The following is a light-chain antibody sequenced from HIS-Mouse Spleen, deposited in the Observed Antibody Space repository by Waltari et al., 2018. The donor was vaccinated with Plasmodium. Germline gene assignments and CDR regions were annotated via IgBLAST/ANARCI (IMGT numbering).Light chain of an antibody. V-gene: IGLV2-23*02. CDR3: CSYAGSSTYV. Sequence: QSALTQPASVSGSPGQSLTISCTGTSSDVGSYNLVSWYQQQPAKAPKLMIYEVSKRASGVSNRLSGSKSGNTASLTSSGLQAEDEADYYCCSYAGSSTYVFGTGTKVTVL. CDR2: EVS. J-gene: IGLJ1*01. CDR1: SSDVGSYNL.